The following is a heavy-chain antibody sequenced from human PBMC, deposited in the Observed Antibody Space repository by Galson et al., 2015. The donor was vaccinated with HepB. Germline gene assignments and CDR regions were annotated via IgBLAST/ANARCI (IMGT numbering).Heavy chain of an antibody. CDR3: ARGGSSWTWALNYYYGMDV. V-gene: IGHV3-23*01. Sequence: SLRLSCAASGFTFSSYAMSWVRQAPGKGLEWVSAISGSGGSTYYADSVKGRFTISRDNSKNTLYLQMNSLRAENTAVYYCARGGSSWTWALNYYYGMDVWGQGTTVTVSS. J-gene: IGHJ6*02. D-gene: IGHD6-13*01. CDR1: GFTFSSYA. CDR2: ISGSGGST.